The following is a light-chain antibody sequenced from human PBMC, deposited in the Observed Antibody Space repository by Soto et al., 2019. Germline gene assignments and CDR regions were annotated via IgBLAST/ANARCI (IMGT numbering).Light chain of an antibody. V-gene: IGLV2-14*02. CDR2: EAS. Sequence: QSALTQPASVSGSPGQSITISCTGTSSDVGSRNLVSWYQQYPGKAPKVIIFEASKRPSGVSNRFSGSKSGNTASLTITGLQHEDEASFYFTSYTITRIPVIFGGGTQLTVL. CDR3: TSYTITRIPVI. J-gene: IGLJ7*01. CDR1: SSDVGSRNL.